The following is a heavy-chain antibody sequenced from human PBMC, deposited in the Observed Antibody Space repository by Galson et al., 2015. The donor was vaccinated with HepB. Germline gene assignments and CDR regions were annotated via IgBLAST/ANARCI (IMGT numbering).Heavy chain of an antibody. CDR3: AKGGREGAMLVEN. Sequence: SLRLSCAASGFTFNSYTMGWVRQAPGKGLEWVSTIPSGGSTYYVDSVRGRFTSSRDNSKSMLYLQMNSRRAEDTAVYYCAKGGREGAMLVENWGQGTLVTVSS. CDR1: GFTFNSYT. J-gene: IGHJ4*02. V-gene: IGHV3-23*01. D-gene: IGHD1-26*01. CDR2: IPSGGST.